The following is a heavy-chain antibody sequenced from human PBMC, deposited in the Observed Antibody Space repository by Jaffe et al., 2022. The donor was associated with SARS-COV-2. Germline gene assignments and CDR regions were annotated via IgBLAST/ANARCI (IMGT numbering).Heavy chain of an antibody. CDR2: IWYDGSNK. Sequence: QVQLVESGGGVVQPGRSLRLSCAASGFTFSSYGMHWVRQAPGKGLEWVAVIWYDGSNKYYADSVKGRFTISRDNSKNTLYLQMNSLRAEDTAVYYCARAFELELSAMDVWGQGTTVTVSS. D-gene: IGHD1-7*01. J-gene: IGHJ6*02. V-gene: IGHV3-33*01. CDR3: ARAFELELSAMDV. CDR1: GFTFSSYG.